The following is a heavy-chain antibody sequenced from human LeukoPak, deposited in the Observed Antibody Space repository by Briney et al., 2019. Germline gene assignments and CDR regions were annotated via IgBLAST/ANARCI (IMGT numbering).Heavy chain of an antibody. CDR2: INPNSGGT. V-gene: IGHV1-2*02. Sequence: ASVKVSCKASGYTFTGHYMHWVRQAPGQGLEWMGWINPNSGGTNYAQKFQGRVTMTRDTSISTAYMELSRLRSYDTAVYYCARVWFGEFGTDYWGQGTLVTVSS. CDR1: GYTFTGHY. J-gene: IGHJ4*02. D-gene: IGHD3-10*01. CDR3: ARVWFGEFGTDY.